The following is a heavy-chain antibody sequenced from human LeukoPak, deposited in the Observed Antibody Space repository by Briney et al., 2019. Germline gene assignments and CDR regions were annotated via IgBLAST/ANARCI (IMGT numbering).Heavy chain of an antibody. CDR3: AKVNRRFLEWLSEGYFDY. CDR1: GFTFSSYG. V-gene: IGHV3-30*02. J-gene: IGHJ4*02. D-gene: IGHD3-3*01. CDR2: IRYDGSNK. Sequence: GGSLRLSCAASGFTFSSYGMHWVRQAPGKGLEWVAFIRYDGSNKYYADSVKGRFTISRDNSKNTLYLQMNSLRAEDTAVYYCAKVNRRFLEWLSEGYFDYWGQGTLVTVSS.